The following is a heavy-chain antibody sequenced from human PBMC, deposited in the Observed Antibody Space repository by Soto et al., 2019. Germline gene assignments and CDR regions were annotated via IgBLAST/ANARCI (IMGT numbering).Heavy chain of an antibody. Sequence: QVQLVQSGAEVKKPGASVKVSCKASGYTFTNYDINWVRQATGQGLEWMGWMRPNNGNTGYAQKFQGRVTMTRNTSINTVYMELSSLRSEDTAVYYCASWAGYSKWGQGTLVTVSS. V-gene: IGHV1-8*01. CDR3: ASWAGYSK. CDR2: MRPNNGNT. J-gene: IGHJ4*02. D-gene: IGHD3-9*01. CDR1: GYTFTNYD.